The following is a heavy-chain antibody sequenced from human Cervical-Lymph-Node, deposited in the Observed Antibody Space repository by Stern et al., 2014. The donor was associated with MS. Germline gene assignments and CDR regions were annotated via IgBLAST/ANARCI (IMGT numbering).Heavy chain of an antibody. J-gene: IGHJ4*02. Sequence: VQLVESGGGVVQPGRSLRLSCAASGFTFSSYGMHWVRQAPGKGLEWVAVIWYDGSNKYYADSVKGRFTISRENSKNTLYLQMNSLRAEDTAVYYCASFGNYYDSSGYGNHDFDYWGQGTLVTVSS. CDR1: GFTFSSYG. CDR2: IWYDGSNK. CDR3: ASFGNYYDSSGYGNHDFDY. D-gene: IGHD3-22*01. V-gene: IGHV3-33*01.